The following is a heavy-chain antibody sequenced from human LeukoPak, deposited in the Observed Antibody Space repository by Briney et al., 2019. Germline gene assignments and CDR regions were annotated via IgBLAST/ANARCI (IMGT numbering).Heavy chain of an antibody. J-gene: IGHJ4*02. D-gene: IGHD6-19*01. CDR2: IWYDGSNK. V-gene: IGHV3-33*01. CDR3: GRGGFSSGWRGIDY. Sequence: PGRSLRLSCAASGFTFSSYGMHWVRQAPGKGLEWVAVIWYDGSNKYYADSVKGRFTISRDNSKNTLYLQMNSLRAEDTAVYYCGRGGFSSGWRGIDYWGQGTLVTVSS. CDR1: GFTFSSYG.